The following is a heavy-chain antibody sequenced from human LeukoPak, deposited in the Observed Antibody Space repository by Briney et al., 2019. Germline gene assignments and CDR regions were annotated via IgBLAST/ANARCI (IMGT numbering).Heavy chain of an antibody. Sequence: GGSLRLSCAASGFTFSDYYMSWIRQAPGKGLEWVSYITSSSTIYYADSVKGRFTISRDNAKNSLYLQMNSLRDEDTAVYYCARDSGFDSWGQGTLVTVSS. CDR2: ITSSSTI. J-gene: IGHJ4*02. CDR1: GFTFSDYY. V-gene: IGHV3-69-1*01. CDR3: ARDSGFDS. D-gene: IGHD1-1*01.